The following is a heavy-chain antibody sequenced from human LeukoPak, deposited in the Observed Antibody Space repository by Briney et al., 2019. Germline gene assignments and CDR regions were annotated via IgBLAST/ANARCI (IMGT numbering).Heavy chain of an antibody. J-gene: IGHJ5*02. V-gene: IGHV4-31*03. CDR3: ARGQSIAAAANWFDP. D-gene: IGHD6-13*01. CDR2: IYYSGST. Sequence: SETLSLTCTVSGGSISSGGYYWSWIRQHPGKGLEWIGYIYYSGSTYYNPSLKSRVTISVDTSKNQFSLKLSSVTAADTAVYYCARGQSIAAAANWFDPWGQGTLVTVSS. CDR1: GGSISSGGYY.